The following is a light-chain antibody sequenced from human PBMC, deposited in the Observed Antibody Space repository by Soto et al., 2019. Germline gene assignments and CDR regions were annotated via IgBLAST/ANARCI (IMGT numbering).Light chain of an antibody. V-gene: IGKV1-5*01. CDR1: QSISSW. CDR3: QQYNRYSRT. CDR2: DAS. Sequence: DIQMTQSPSTLSASVGDRVTITYRASQSISSWLAWYQQKPGKAPKLLIYDASSLESGVPSRFSGSGSGTEFTLTISSLQPDDFATYYSQQYNRYSRTFGQGTKVEIK. J-gene: IGKJ1*01.